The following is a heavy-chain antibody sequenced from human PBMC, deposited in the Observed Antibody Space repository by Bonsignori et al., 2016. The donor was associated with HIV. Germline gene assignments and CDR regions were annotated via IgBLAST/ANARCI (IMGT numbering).Heavy chain of an antibody. Sequence: GGSLRLSCAASGFTFSSYSMNWVRQAPGKGLEWVSYISSSSSTIYYADSVKGRFTISRDNAKNSLYLQMNSLRDEDTAVYYCARGPGYGGKLYYFDYWGQGTLVTVSS. CDR2: ISSSSSTI. CDR1: GFTFSSYS. CDR3: ARGPGYGGKLYYFDY. D-gene: IGHD4-23*01. J-gene: IGHJ4*02. V-gene: IGHV3-48*02.